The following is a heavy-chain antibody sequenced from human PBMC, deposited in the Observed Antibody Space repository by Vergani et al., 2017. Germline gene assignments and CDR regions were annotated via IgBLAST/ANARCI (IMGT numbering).Heavy chain of an antibody. CDR2: IYYSGST. CDR1: GASIRSSNYY. D-gene: IGHD6-19*01. J-gene: IGHJ5*02. V-gene: IGHV4-39*01. CDR3: AGHSTVEWLVKLGWIDP. Sequence: QLQLQESGPGLVKPSATLSLTCSVSGASIRSSNYYWGLIRQPPGKGLDWTASIYYSGSTYYNPSLKSRVTISVDTSKNQFSLKLSSVTAADTAVYFCAGHSTVEWLVKLGWIDPWGQGILVTVSS.